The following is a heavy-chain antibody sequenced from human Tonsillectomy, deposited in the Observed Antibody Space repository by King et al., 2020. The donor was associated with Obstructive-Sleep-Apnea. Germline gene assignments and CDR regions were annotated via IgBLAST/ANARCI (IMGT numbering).Heavy chain of an antibody. CDR3: ALLVGGSYYPPRY. CDR1: GFTFSSDA. D-gene: IGHD1-26*01. Sequence: VQLVESGGGLVQPGGSLRLSCAASGFTFSSDAMSWVRQAPGKGLEWVSAISGSGGSTYYAYSVKGRLTISRDNSKNPLYLQMNSLRAEDTAVYYCALLVGGSYYPPRYWGQGTLVTVSS. V-gene: IGHV3-23*04. CDR2: ISGSGGST. J-gene: IGHJ4*02.